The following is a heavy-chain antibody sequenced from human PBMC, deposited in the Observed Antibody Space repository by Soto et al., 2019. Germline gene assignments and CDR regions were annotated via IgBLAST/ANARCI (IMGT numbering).Heavy chain of an antibody. D-gene: IGHD2-2*01. CDR2: ISPYNGDT. CDR1: GYTFTSYG. J-gene: IGHJ5*02. CDR3: ARATQLSDRGVRGLFDP. Sequence: QVQLVQSGADVKKPGASVKVSCKASGYTFTSYGIIWVRQAPGQGLEWVGWISPYNGDTNYAQKLRGRVTMTTDTFTSTAYMELRSLISDDTAVYYCARATQLSDRGVRGLFDPWGQGTLVTVSS. V-gene: IGHV1-18*01.